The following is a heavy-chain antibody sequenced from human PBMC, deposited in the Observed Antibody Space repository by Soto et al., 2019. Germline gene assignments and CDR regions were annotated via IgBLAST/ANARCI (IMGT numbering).Heavy chain of an antibody. V-gene: IGHV4-31*03. J-gene: IGHJ4*02. D-gene: IGHD5-12*01. CDR2: SYYTGGS. Sequence: PSETLSLTCTVSGGSISSGGYYWSWIRQHPGKGLEWVGYSYYTGGSYYNPSLKSRVTISVDASKNQLSPKLASVTTSDTAVYYCARDLRGYSRYDYLDYWGQGIPVTVSS. CDR1: GGSISSGGYY. CDR3: ARDLRGYSRYDYLDY.